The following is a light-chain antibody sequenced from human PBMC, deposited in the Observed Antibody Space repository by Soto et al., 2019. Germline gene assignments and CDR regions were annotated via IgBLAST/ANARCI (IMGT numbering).Light chain of an antibody. V-gene: IGKV1-39*01. J-gene: IGKJ1*01. CDR1: QSISSY. Sequence: DIQMTQSPSSLSASVGDRVTITCRASQSISSYLNWYQRKPGKAPNLLIYTAPSLESGVPSRFSGSGSGTDFTLTISSLQPEDFATYFCQQSYSRPRTFGQGTKVDIK. CDR2: TAP. CDR3: QQSYSRPRT.